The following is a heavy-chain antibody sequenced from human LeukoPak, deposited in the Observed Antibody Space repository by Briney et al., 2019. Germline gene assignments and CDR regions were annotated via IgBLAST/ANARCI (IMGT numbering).Heavy chain of an antibody. CDR3: ARSLGGVPAASSGYYYGMDV. CDR1: GGTFSSYT. D-gene: IGHD2-2*01. CDR2: IIPILGIA. J-gene: IGHJ6*02. Sequence: SVKVSCKASGGTFSSYTISWVRQAPGPGLEWMGRIIPILGIANYAQKFQGRVTITADKSTSTAYMELSSLRSEDTAVYYCARSLGGVPAASSGYYYGMDVWGQGTTVTVSS. V-gene: IGHV1-69*02.